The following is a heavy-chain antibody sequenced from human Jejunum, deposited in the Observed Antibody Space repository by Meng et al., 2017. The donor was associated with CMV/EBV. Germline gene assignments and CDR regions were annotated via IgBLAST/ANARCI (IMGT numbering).Heavy chain of an antibody. D-gene: IGHD1-26*01. CDR2: IYTSGST. Sequence: QVLLQESGPGLVKSSETLSLTCFVSTGPISGYYWSWIRQPAGKGLEWIGRIYTSGSTHYNPSLKSRLTMSVDLAKNQISLKLSSVTAADTAVYYCARESGSYYWLDPWGQGTLVTVSS. V-gene: IGHV4-4*07. CDR3: ARESGSYYWLDP. J-gene: IGHJ5*02. CDR1: TGPISGYY.